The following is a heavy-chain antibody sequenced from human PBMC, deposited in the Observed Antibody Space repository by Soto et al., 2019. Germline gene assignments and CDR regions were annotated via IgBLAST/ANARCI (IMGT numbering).Heavy chain of an antibody. D-gene: IGHD3-22*01. CDR2: IIPIFGTA. CDR1: GGTFSSYA. J-gene: IGHJ6*02. V-gene: IGHV1-69*01. CDR3: ASKISLVVDEYYGMDV. Sequence: QVQLVQSGAEVKKPGSSVKVSCKASGGTFSSYAISWVRQAPGQGLEWMGGIIPIFGTANYAQKFQGRVTMTADESTSTAHMELSSLRSEDTDVYYCASKISLVVDEYYGMDVWGQGTTVTVSS.